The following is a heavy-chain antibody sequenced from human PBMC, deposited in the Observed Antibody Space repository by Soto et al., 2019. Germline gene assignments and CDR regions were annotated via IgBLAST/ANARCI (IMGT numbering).Heavy chain of an antibody. J-gene: IGHJ5*02. D-gene: IGHD5-12*01. CDR3: ARDSGYDVNWFDP. V-gene: IGHV4-31*03. Sequence: SETLSLTCTVSGGSISSGGYYWSWIRQHPGKGLEWIGYIYYSGSTYYNPSLKSRVTISVDTSKNQFSLKLSSVTAADTAVYYCARDSGYDVNWFDPWGQGTLVTVSS. CDR1: GGSISSGGYY. CDR2: IYYSGST.